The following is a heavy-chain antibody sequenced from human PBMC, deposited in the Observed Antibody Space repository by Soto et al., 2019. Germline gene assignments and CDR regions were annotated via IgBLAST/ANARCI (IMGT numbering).Heavy chain of an antibody. Sequence: GGSLRLSCAASGFTFSNAWMNWVRQAPGKGLEWLGRIKSKTDGGTTDYAAPVKGRFTISRDDSKNTLYLQMNSLKTEDTAVYYCATADGSSWPFGYWGQGTLVTVS. J-gene: IGHJ4*02. CDR1: GFTFSNAW. CDR2: IKSKTDGGTT. CDR3: ATADGSSWPFGY. D-gene: IGHD6-13*01. V-gene: IGHV3-15*01.